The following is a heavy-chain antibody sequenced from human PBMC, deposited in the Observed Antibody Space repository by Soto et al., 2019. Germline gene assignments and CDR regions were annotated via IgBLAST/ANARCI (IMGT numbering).Heavy chain of an antibody. CDR3: ARLFAGATGNWYFDL. CDR2: ITHSGGI. CDR1: GGSFSGYY. Sequence: QVQLQQWGAGLLKPSETLSLTCAVYGGSFSGYYWSWVRQPPGKGLEWIGEITHSGGINYNPSLKSRVTMSLYASKNQFSLRLNSVSDADTAVYYCARLFAGATGNWYFDLWGRGTLVTVSS. V-gene: IGHV4-34*01. D-gene: IGHD1-1*01. J-gene: IGHJ2*01.